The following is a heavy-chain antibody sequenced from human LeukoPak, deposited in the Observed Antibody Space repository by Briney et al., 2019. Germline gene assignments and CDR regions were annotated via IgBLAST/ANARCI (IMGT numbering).Heavy chain of an antibody. CDR1: GYSFTSYW. CDR3: ASTLTLWGGPYYFDY. J-gene: IGHJ4*02. D-gene: IGHD3-16*01. CDR2: IYPGGSDT. V-gene: IGHV5-51*01. Sequence: GESLKISCKGSGYSFTSYWIGWVRQMPGKGLEWMGIIYPGGSDTRYSPSFQGQVTISADKSISTAYLQWSSLKASDTAMYYCASTLTLWGGPYYFDYWGQGTLVTVSS.